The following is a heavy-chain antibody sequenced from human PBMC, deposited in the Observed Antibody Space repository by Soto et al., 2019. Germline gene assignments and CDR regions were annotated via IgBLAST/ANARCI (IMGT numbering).Heavy chain of an antibody. V-gene: IGHV3-21*01. CDR1: GFSFSSDS. Sequence: GGSLRPSCAGPGFSFSSDSIKWVRQAPGEGLEVVSSISSSSSYIYYAGSVKGRFTISRDNAKNSLYLQMNSLRAEDTAVYYCARDLVGATSYYYYGMDVWGQGTTVTVAS. J-gene: IGHJ6*02. CDR3: ARDLVGATSYYYYGMDV. D-gene: IGHD1-26*01. CDR2: ISSSSSYI.